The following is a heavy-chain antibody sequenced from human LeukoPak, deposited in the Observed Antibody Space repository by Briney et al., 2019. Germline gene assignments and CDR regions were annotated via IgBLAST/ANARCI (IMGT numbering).Heavy chain of an antibody. D-gene: IGHD3-10*01. CDR1: GFTFDDYW. CDR2: INQDGSEK. Sequence: GGSLRLSCGASGFTFDDYWMSWVRQAPGQGLEWVANINQDGSEKYYLDSAKGRFTISRDNARNSLYLQVNSLRAEDTAVYYCARAKPKNMVRGLIMRRESRYYFDYWGQGTLVTVSS. J-gene: IGHJ4*02. V-gene: IGHV3-7*03. CDR3: ARAKPKNMVRGLIMRRESRYYFDY.